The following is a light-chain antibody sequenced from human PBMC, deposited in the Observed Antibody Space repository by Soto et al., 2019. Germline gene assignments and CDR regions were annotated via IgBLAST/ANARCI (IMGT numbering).Light chain of an antibody. CDR2: DVT. CDR1: SSDVGAYNY. CDR3: CSYAGSFTWV. V-gene: IGLV2-11*01. Sequence: QSALTQPRSVSGSPGQSVTISCTGTSSDVGAYNYVSWYQHHPGKAPKLMIYDVTLRPSGVPDRFSGSKSGNTASLTISGLQAEDEVDYYCCSYAGSFTWVFGGGTKLTVL. J-gene: IGLJ3*02.